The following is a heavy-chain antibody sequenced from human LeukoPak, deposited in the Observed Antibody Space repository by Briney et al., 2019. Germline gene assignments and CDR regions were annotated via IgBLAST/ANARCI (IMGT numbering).Heavy chain of an antibody. CDR1: GDSISSYY. CDR2: IYYSGST. J-gene: IGHJ5*02. V-gene: IGHV4-59*12. Sequence: SETLSLTCTVSGDSISSYYWNWIRQPPGKGLEWIGCIYYSGSTNYNPSLKSRVTISVDTSKNQFSLKLSSVTAADTAVYYCARVGYSSSYNWFDPWGQGTLVTVSS. CDR3: ARVGYSSSYNWFDP. D-gene: IGHD6-6*01.